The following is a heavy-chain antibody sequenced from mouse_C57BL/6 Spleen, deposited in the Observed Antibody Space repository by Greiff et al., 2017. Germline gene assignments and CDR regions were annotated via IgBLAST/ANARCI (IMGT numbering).Heavy chain of an antibody. CDR2: IDPETGGT. CDR1: GYTFTDYE. J-gene: IGHJ1*03. Sequence: VQLQQSGAELVRPGASVTLSCKASGYTFTDYEMHWVKQTPVHGLEWIGAIDPETGGTAYNQKFKGKAILTADKSSSTAYMELRSLTSEDSAVYYCPFYYGNPYWYFDVWGTGTTVTVSS. D-gene: IGHD2-1*01. V-gene: IGHV1-15*01. CDR3: PFYYGNPYWYFDV.